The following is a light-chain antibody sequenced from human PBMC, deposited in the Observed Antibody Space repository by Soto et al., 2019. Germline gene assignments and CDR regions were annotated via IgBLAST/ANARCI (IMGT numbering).Light chain of an antibody. J-gene: IGKJ5*01. CDR2: NAS. Sequence: EIVLAQSPATLSLSPGERATLSCKTSQSVNSHLAWYQQKPGQAPRLVIYNASHRATGIPARFSGSGSGTDFTLTISSLEPEDFAVYYCQQRSNWLITFGQGTRLEIK. CDR3: QQRSNWLIT. V-gene: IGKV3-11*01. CDR1: QSVNSH.